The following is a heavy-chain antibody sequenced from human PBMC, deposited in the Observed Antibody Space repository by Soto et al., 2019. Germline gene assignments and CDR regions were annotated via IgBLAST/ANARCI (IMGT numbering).Heavy chain of an antibody. J-gene: IGHJ4*02. Sequence: PGGSLRLSCAASGFTFSDYYMSWIRQAPGKGLEWVSYISSSGSTIYYADSVKGRFTISRDNAKNSLYLQMNSLRAEDTAVYYCARVVRAGSDFWSGYSFNFDYWGQGTLVIVSS. CDR3: ARVVRAGSDFWSGYSFNFDY. CDR2: ISSSGSTI. V-gene: IGHV3-11*01. CDR1: GFTFSDYY. D-gene: IGHD3-3*01.